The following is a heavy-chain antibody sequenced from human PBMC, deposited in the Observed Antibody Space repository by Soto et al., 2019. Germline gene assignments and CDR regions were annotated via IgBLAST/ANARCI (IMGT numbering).Heavy chain of an antibody. D-gene: IGHD4-17*01. CDR1: GAYSTAYY. Sequence: PSETLSLSCTGSGAYSTAYYWSWIRQPTGKGLEWIGYISYSGGTNYNPSPKSRVTISIDTSNKHLSLHLTSVTAADTAVYYCARQNVSRFYGEVHFFDYWAVATLLTVSS. CDR2: ISYSGGT. CDR3: ARQNVSRFYGEVHFFDY. J-gene: IGHJ4*02. V-gene: IGHV4-59*08.